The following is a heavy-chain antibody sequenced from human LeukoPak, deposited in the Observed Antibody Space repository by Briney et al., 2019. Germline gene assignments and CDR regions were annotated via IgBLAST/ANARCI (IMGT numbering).Heavy chain of an antibody. V-gene: IGHV4-61*01. CDR1: GYSISSGYY. J-gene: IGHJ4*02. Sequence: SETLSLTCTVSGYSISSGYYWTWIRQPPGKELEWIGYIYYSGTTNYNPSFDKSRVTISLDTSKNQFSLKLSSVTAADTALYYCARGYSSSSYYFEYWGQGILVTVSS. CDR3: ARGYSSSSYYFEY. D-gene: IGHD6-6*01. CDR2: IYYSGTT.